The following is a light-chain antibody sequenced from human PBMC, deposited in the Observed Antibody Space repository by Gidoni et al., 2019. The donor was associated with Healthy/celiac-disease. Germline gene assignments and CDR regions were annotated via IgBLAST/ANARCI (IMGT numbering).Light chain of an antibody. V-gene: IGKV3-15*01. CDR2: GSS. CDR3: QRYNNWPS. Sequence: EIVMTQSPATLSVSPGERATLSCRASQCVSSNLSWYQQTPGQAPRLLIYGSSTRATGIPAWFSGGGSGTEFTLTISRLQSEDFAVYYWQRYNNWPSFGQGTKLEIK. CDR1: QCVSSN. J-gene: IGKJ2*01.